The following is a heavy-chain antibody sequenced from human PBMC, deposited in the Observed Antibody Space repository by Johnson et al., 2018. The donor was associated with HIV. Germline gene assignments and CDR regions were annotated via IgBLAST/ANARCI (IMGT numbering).Heavy chain of an antibody. CDR1: GFTFSRYA. CDR2: ISYDGSNK. V-gene: IGHV3-30*14. J-gene: IGHJ3*02. D-gene: IGHD6-19*01. CDR3: VRDQGSGWPTNAFDI. Sequence: QMQLVESGGGVVQPGRSLRLSCAASGFTFSRYAMHWVRQAPGKGLEWVAVISYDGSNKYYADSVKGRFTISRDNSKNTLYLQMNSLRAEDTAVYYCVRDQGSGWPTNAFDIWGRGTRVTVSS.